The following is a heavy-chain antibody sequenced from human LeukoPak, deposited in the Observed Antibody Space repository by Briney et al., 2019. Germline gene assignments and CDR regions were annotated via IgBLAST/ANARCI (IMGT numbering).Heavy chain of an antibody. CDR1: GGSISSGSYY. V-gene: IGHV4-61*02. D-gene: IGHD1-20*01. Sequence: SETLSLTCTVSGGSISSGSYYRSWIRQPAGKGLEWIVRSYTSGSTNYNPSLKSRVTISVDTSKNQFSLKLSSVTAADTAVYYCARAWYNWNDGLFDIWGQGTMVTVSS. J-gene: IGHJ3*02. CDR3: ARAWYNWNDGLFDI. CDR2: SYTSGST.